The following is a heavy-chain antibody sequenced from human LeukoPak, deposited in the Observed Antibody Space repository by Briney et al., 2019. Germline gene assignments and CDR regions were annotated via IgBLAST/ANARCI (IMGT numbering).Heavy chain of an antibody. V-gene: IGHV3-30*18. CDR3: ANPQSRGYDYLDY. D-gene: IGHD5-12*01. J-gene: IGHJ4*02. Sequence: HPGGSLRLSCAASGFTFRNYGMHWVRQAPGKGLEWVAVISIDGSEKYYADSVKGRFTISRDNSKNTLYLQMNGLRGDDTAVYYCANPQSRGYDYLDYWGQGTLVTVSS. CDR2: ISIDGSEK. CDR1: GFTFRNYG.